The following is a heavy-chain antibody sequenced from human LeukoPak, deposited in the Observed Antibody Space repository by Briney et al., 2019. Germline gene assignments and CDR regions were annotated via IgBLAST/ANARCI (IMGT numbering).Heavy chain of an antibody. V-gene: IGHV1-2*02. CDR1: GYTFTGYY. J-gene: IGHJ4*02. CDR3: VRELGSSIGIAAAGCDY. D-gene: IGHD6-13*01. CDR2: INPNSGGT. Sequence: GASVKVSCKASGYTFTGYYMHWVRQAPGQGLEWMGWINPNSGGTNYAQKFQGRVTMTRDTSISTAYMELSRLRSDDTAVYYCVRELGSSIGIAAAGCDYWGQGTLVTVSS.